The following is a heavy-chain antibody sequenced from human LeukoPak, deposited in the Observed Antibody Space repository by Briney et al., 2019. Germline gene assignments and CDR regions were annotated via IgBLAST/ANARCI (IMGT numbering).Heavy chain of an antibody. J-gene: IGHJ4*02. CDR3: AKDIRRVAVAD. D-gene: IGHD6-19*01. CDR2: ISYDGSNK. V-gene: IGHV3-30*18. CDR1: GFTFSSYG. Sequence: GGSLRLSCAASGFTFSSYGMHWVRQAPGKGLEWVAVISYDGSNKYYADSVKRRFTISRDNSKNTLYLQMNSLRAEDTAVYYCAKDIRRVAVADWGQGTLVTVSS.